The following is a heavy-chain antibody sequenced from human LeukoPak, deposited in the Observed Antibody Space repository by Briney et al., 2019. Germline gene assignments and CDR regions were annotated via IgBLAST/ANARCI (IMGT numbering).Heavy chain of an antibody. V-gene: IGHV3-21*01. J-gene: IGHJ4*02. D-gene: IGHD1-26*01. CDR3: ARYSGSYSDFDY. CDR2: ISSTSTYI. Sequence: GGSLRLSCAASGFTFRSYNMNWVRQAPGKGLEWVSSISSTSTYIYYADSVKGRFTISRDNARNSLYLQMNSLTAEDTAVYYCARYSGSYSDFDYWGQGTLVTVSS. CDR1: GFTFRSYN.